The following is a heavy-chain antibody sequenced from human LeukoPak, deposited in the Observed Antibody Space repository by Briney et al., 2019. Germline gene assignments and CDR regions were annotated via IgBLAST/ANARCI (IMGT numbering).Heavy chain of an antibody. CDR1: GFTFSSYG. V-gene: IGHV3-74*01. CDR2: VNSDGSGT. CDR3: VCLGLGGLSLD. D-gene: IGHD3-16*01. Sequence: AGGSLRLSCAASGFTFSSYGMSWVRQAPGKGLVWVSHVNSDGSGTDYADSVKGRFTISRDNAKNTLYLQMNSLRVEDTAVYYCVCLGLGGLSLDWGQGTLVTVSS. J-gene: IGHJ4*02.